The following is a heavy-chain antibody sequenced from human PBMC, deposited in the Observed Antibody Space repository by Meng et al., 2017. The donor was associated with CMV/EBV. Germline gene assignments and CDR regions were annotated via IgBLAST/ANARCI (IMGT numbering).Heavy chain of an antibody. V-gene: IGHV1-2*02. Sequence: ASVKVSCKASGYTFTGYYIHWVRQAPGQGLEWMGWINPNTGGTNYAQKFQGRVTMTRDTSISTAYMELSRLRSDDTAVYYCARILVEPAAIYYDLDVWGQGTTVTVSS. D-gene: IGHD2-2*01. CDR1: GYTFTGYY. CDR2: INPNTGGT. CDR3: ARILVEPAAIYYDLDV. J-gene: IGHJ6*02.